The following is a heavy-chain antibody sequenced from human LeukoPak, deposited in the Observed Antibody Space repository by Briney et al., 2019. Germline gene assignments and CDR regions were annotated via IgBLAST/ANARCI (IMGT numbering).Heavy chain of an antibody. CDR2: INPNSGGT. CDR3: ASEALSYGSGSPY. V-gene: IGHV1-2*02. Sequence: ASVKVSCKASGYTFTGYYIHWVRQAPGQGLEWMGWINPNSGGTNYAQKFQGRVTMTRDTSISTAYMELSRLRSDDTAVYYCASEALSYGSGSPYWGQGTLVTVSS. CDR1: GYTFTGYY. J-gene: IGHJ4*02. D-gene: IGHD3-10*01.